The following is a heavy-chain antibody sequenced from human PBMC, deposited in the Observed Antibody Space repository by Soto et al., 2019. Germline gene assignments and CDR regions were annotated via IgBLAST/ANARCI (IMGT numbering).Heavy chain of an antibody. CDR3: AREGYDFWSGYYDNWFDP. D-gene: IGHD3-3*01. Sequence: ASVKVSCKASGYTFTSYDINWVRQATGQGLEWMGWMNPNSGNTGYAQKFQGRVTMTRNTSISTAYMELSSLRSEDTAVYYCAREGYDFWSGYYDNWFDPWGQGTLVTVSS. CDR1: GYTFTSYD. CDR2: MNPNSGNT. J-gene: IGHJ5*02. V-gene: IGHV1-8*01.